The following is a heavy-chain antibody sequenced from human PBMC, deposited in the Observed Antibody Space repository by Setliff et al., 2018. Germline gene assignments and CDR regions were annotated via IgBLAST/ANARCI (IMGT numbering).Heavy chain of an antibody. D-gene: IGHD1-26*01. J-gene: IGHJ4*02. CDR3: VRGPYSGSGSYFDN. Sequence: GSLRLSCAASGFSFNNYWMHWVRQAPGKGLVWVSRINGDGSDTTYADSVKGRFTISRDNAKNPLYLQMTSLRAEDTAIYYCVRGPYSGSGSYFDNWGQGMLVTVSS. V-gene: IGHV3-74*01. CDR1: GFSFNNYW. CDR2: INGDGSDT.